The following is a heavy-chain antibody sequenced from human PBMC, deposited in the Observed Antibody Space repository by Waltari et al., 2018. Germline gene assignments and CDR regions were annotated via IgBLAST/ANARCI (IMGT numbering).Heavy chain of an antibody. CDR2: IIPILGIA. D-gene: IGHD2-21*01. Sequence: QVQLVQSGAEVKKPGSSVKVSCKASGGTFSSYAISWVRQAPGQGLEWMGGIIPILGIANYAQKFQGRVTITADESTSTAYMELSSLRSEDTAVYYCALNAYCGGDCYSSFYAFDIWGQGTMVTVSS. V-gene: IGHV1-69*04. J-gene: IGHJ3*02. CDR3: ALNAYCGGDCYSSFYAFDI. CDR1: GGTFSSYA.